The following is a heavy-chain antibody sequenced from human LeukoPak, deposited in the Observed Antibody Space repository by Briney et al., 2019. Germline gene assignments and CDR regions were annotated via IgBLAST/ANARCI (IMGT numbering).Heavy chain of an antibody. CDR1: GFTVSNSY. Sequence: PGGSLRLSCAASGFTVSNSYMSWVRQAPGKGLEWVSVVYPDGSTFYGDSVQGRFSISRDISKNTLYLQMNILRAEDTAVYYCATNVPMVQGVMFGYWGQGTPVTVSS. CDR3: ATNVPMVQGVMFGY. D-gene: IGHD3-10*01. J-gene: IGHJ4*02. V-gene: IGHV3-53*01. CDR2: VYPDGST.